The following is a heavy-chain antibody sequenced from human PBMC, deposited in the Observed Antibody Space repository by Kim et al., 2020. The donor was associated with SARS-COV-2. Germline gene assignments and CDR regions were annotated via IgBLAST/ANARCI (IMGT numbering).Heavy chain of an antibody. CDR1: GYTFTSYA. J-gene: IGHJ3*02. D-gene: IGHD2-21*02. V-gene: IGHV1-3*01. Sequence: ASVKVSCKASGYTFTSYAMHWVRQAPGQRLEWMGWINAGNGNTKYSQKFQGRVTITRDTSASTAYMELSSLRSEDTAVYYCARVHELAYCGGDCPEAFDIWGQGTMVTVSS. CDR2: INAGNGNT. CDR3: ARVHELAYCGGDCPEAFDI.